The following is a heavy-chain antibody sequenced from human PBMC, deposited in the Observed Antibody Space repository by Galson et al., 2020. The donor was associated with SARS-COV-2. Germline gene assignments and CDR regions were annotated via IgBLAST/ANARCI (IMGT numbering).Heavy chain of an antibody. V-gene: IGHV3-15*01. CDR3: TTVPLYLYYYGMDV. J-gene: IGHJ6*04. CDR1: GFTFSNAW. CDR2: IKNNTSGGTT. Sequence: GGSLRLSCAASGFTFSNAWMNWVRQAPGKGLEWVGRIKNNTSGGTTDYAAPVKGRFTISRDDSKNMLFLQMKSLKTEDTAVYYCTTVPLYLYYYGMDVWGEGTTVTVSA. D-gene: IGHD2-8*01.